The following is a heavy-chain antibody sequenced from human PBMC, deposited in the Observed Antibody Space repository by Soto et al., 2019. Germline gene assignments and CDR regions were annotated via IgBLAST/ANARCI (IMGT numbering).Heavy chain of an antibody. CDR3: ARDGLLWFGEFYYYYMDV. CDR2: IYYSGST. CDR1: GGSISSGGYY. Sequence: SETLSLTCTVSGGSISSGGYYWSWIRQHPGKGLEWIGYIYYSGSTYYNPSLKSRVTITVDTSKNQFSLKLSSVTAADTAVYYCARDGLLWFGEFYYYYMDVWGKGTTVTVSS. J-gene: IGHJ6*03. D-gene: IGHD3-10*01. V-gene: IGHV4-31*03.